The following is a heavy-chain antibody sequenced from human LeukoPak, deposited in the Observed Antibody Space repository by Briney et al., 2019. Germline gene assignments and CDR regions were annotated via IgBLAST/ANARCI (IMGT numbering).Heavy chain of an antibody. CDR1: GYSFTSYW. J-gene: IGHJ6*03. Sequence: GESLKISCKGSGYSFTSYWIGWVRQIPGKGLEWMGIIYPGGSDTRYSPSFQGQVTISADKSISTAYLQWSSLKASDTAMYYCARALGPGYYYMDVWGKGTTVTVSS. CDR2: IYPGGSDT. V-gene: IGHV5-51*01. D-gene: IGHD3-3*02. CDR3: ARALGPGYYYMDV.